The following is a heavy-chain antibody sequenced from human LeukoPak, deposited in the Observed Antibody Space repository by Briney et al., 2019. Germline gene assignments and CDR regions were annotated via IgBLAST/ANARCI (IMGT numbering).Heavy chain of an antibody. CDR2: INPNSGGT. J-gene: IGHJ4*02. D-gene: IGHD6-13*01. CDR1: GFTFSSYV. V-gene: IGHV1-2*02. CDR3: ARGEGAAAGTPDY. Sequence: GGSLRPSCAASGFTFSSYVMHWVRQAPGQGLEWMGWINPNSGGTNYAQKFQGRVTMARDTSISTAYMELSRLRSDDTAVYYCARGEGAAAGTPDYWGQGTLVTVSS.